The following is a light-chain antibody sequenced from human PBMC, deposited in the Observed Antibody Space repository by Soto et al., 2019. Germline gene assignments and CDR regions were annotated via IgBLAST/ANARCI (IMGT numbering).Light chain of an antibody. CDR1: QSFTSSL. CDR2: GVS. CDR3: QQYDRSPWT. V-gene: IGKV3-20*01. J-gene: IGKJ1*01. Sequence: EIVLTQSPGTLSLSPGERATLSCRASQSFTSSLLAWYQQKPGQSPRLLIYGVSSRATGIPDRFSGSGSGTDFSLTISRLEPEDFAVYYCQQYDRSPWTFGQGTKVEIK.